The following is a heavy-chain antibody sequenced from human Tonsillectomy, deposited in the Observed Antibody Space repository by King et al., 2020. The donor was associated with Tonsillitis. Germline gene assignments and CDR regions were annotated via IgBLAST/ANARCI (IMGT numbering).Heavy chain of an antibody. CDR2: ISYDEYSK. V-gene: IGHV3-30-3*01. J-gene: IGHJ4*02. CDR3: ARDSEDRSGGRYIDL. Sequence: VQLVESGGGVVQPGRSLRLSCAASQFIFSNYAMHWVRQAPGKGLEWLAVISYDEYSKYYTDSVQGRFTISRDNSKKTLYLQMNSLRPEDTAVYYCARDSEDRSGGRYIDLWGQGALVTVSS. CDR1: QFIFSNYA. D-gene: IGHD3-22*01.